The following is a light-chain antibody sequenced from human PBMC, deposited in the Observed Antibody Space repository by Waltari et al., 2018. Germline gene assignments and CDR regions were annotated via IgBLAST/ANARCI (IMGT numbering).Light chain of an antibody. CDR2: EVS. J-gene: IGLJ3*02. V-gene: IGLV2-8*01. CDR1: SSDVGSYTP. Sequence: QSALTQPPSSAGSPGQSVTISCTGTSSDVGSYTPVSWFQQPPGKAPKLIIYEVSKRPSGVPDRFSGSKSGNTASLTVSGLQAEDEADYYCSSKGGSNNLVFGGGTKLTVL. CDR3: SSKGGSNNLV.